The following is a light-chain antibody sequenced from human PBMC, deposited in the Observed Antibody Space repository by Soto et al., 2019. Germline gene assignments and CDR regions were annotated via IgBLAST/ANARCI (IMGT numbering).Light chain of an antibody. J-gene: IGKJ1*01. CDR3: QQSYSTRWT. Sequence: DIQMTQSPSSLSASVGDRVTITCRASQTTSHYLNWYQEKPGKAPKLLIYAASSLQSGVPSRFSGSGSGTDFTLTISSLPPEDFATYYCQQSYSTRWTFGQGTKVEIK. V-gene: IGKV1-39*01. CDR2: AAS. CDR1: QTTSHY.